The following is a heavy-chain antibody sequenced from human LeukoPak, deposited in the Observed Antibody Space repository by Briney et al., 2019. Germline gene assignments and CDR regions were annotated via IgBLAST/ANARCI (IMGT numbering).Heavy chain of an antibody. CDR1: GGSISSYY. Sequence: SETLSLTCTVSGGSISSYYWSWNRQPPGKGLEWVGHIYYSGSTNYNPSLKSRVTISVDTSKNHSSLKLTSVTTADTAVYYCARVDSSSSYGMDVWGQGTTVTVSS. J-gene: IGHJ6*02. V-gene: IGHV4-59*01. D-gene: IGHD6-6*01. CDR3: ARVDSSSSYGMDV. CDR2: IYYSGST.